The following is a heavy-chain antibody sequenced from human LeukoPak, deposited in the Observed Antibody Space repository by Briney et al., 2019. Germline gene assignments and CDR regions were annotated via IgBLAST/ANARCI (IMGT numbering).Heavy chain of an antibody. D-gene: IGHD2-15*01. CDR2: INHSGST. J-gene: IGHJ6*02. CDR1: GGSFSGYC. Sequence: KPSETLSLTCAVYGGSFSGYCWSWIRQPPGKGLEWIGEINHSGSTNYNPSLKSRVTTSVDTSKNQFSLKLSSVTAADTAVYYCARAGPAATRYYYYGMDVWGQGTTVTVSS. V-gene: IGHV4-34*01. CDR3: ARAGPAATRYYYYGMDV.